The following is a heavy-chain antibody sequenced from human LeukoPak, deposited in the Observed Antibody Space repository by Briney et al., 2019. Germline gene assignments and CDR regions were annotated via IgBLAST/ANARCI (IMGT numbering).Heavy chain of an antibody. CDR3: ARSPDNGDYFDAFGI. V-gene: IGHV4-39*01. D-gene: IGHD4-17*01. CDR1: GGSISSRSYY. J-gene: IGHJ3*02. Sequence: NPSETLSLTCTVSGGSISSRSYYWGWIRQPPGKGLEWIGSIYYSGSTYYNPSLKSRVTISADTSKNQFSLKLNSVTAADTAVYYCARSPDNGDYFDAFGIWGQGTMVTVSS. CDR2: IYYSGST.